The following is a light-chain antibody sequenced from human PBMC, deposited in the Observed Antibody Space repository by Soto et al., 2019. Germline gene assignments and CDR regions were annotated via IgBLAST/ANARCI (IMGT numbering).Light chain of an antibody. CDR1: QSVTTY. Sequence: EIVLPQSPATLSLSPGESATLSCRARQSVTTYLAWYQQNPGQAPRILIYDASTRATGIPARFSGSGSGTDFTLTISRLEPEDFALYYCQQSSNWPPLITHGQGTRLAIK. V-gene: IGKV3-11*01. J-gene: IGKJ5*01. CDR3: QQSSNWPPLIT. CDR2: DAS.